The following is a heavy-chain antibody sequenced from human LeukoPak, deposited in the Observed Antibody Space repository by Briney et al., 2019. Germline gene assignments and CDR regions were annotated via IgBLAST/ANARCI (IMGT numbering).Heavy chain of an antibody. Sequence: PGGSLRLSCAASGFTFSSYGMHWVRQAPGKGLEWVAVISYDGSNKYYADSVKGRFTISRDNSKNTLYLQMNSLRAEDTAVYYCARGGGWLDCWGQGTLVTVFS. CDR1: GFTFSSYG. D-gene: IGHD6-19*01. CDR3: ARGGGWLDC. CDR2: ISYDGSNK. J-gene: IGHJ4*02. V-gene: IGHV3-30*03.